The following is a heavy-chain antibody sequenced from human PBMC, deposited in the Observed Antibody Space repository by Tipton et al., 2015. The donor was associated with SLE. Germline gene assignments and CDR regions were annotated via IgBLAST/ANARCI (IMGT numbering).Heavy chain of an antibody. Sequence: GLVKPSQTLSLTCTVSGASISSGDYHWSWIRQPPGKGLEWIGYIYYSGITYYNPSLKSRVTISVDTSKNQFSLNLSSVTAADTAVYYCARVVVVISDAFDIWGQGTMVTVSS. CDR2: IYYSGIT. CDR3: ARVVVVISDAFDI. CDR1: GASISSGDYH. D-gene: IGHD3-22*01. J-gene: IGHJ3*02. V-gene: IGHV4-30-4*01.